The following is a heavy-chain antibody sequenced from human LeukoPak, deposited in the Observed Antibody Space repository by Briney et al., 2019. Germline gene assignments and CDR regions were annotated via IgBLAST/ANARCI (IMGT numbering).Heavy chain of an antibody. D-gene: IGHD3-16*01. Sequence: PGGSLRLSCAASGFSFSRYTMNWVRQAPGKGLEWVSYISSGSGTIYYADSVKGRFTISRDNAQNSLYLQMNSLRGEDTAVYYCARDDSLGGFDYWGQGTLVTVSS. CDR2: ISSGSGTI. V-gene: IGHV3-48*04. CDR1: GFSFSRYT. J-gene: IGHJ4*02. CDR3: ARDDSLGGFDY.